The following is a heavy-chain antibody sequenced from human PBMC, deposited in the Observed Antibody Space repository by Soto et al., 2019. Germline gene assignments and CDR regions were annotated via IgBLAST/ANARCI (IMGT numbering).Heavy chain of an antibody. J-gene: IGHJ6*03. Sequence: PSEILSLTCTVSGGSISSSSYYCGWIRQPPGKGLEWIGSIYYSGSTYYNPSLKSQVTISVDTSKNQFSLKLSSVTAADTAVYYCARGVVPAATYYYYYYMDVWGKGTTVTVSS. CDR2: IYYSGST. CDR3: ARGVVPAATYYYYYYMDV. CDR1: GGSISSSSYY. D-gene: IGHD2-2*01. V-gene: IGHV4-39*01.